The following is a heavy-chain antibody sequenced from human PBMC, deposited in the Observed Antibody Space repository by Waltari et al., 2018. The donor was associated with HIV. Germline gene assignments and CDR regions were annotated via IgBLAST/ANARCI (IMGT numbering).Heavy chain of an antibody. D-gene: IGHD6-19*01. J-gene: IGHJ6*02. CDR3: ARDPAGYNSGWYNIYYYGMDV. Sequence: EVQLVESGGGLVQPGGSLRLSCAASGFTFSSYWMCWVRRVPGKGLEWVATIKQDGSEKYYVDSVKGRFTISRDNAKNSLYLQLNSLRAEDTAVYYCARDPAGYNSGWYNIYYYGMDVWGQGTTVTVSS. CDR1: GFTFSSYW. V-gene: IGHV3-7*01. CDR2: IKQDGSEK.